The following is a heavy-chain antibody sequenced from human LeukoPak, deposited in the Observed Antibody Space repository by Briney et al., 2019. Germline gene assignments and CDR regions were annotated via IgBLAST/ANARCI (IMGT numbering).Heavy chain of an antibody. CDR2: IGCSGGST. D-gene: IGHD4-17*01. J-gene: IGHJ4*02. CDR1: GFTFSSYA. V-gene: IGHV3-23*01. CDR3: AKVFETTTVTAYYFDY. Sequence: GGSLRLSCAASGFTFSSYATSWVPHAPRKGLKWVSAIGCSGGSTYYADSVNGRFTISRDNSKNTLYLQMNSLRAEDTAVYYCAKVFETTTVTAYYFDYWGQGTLVTVSS.